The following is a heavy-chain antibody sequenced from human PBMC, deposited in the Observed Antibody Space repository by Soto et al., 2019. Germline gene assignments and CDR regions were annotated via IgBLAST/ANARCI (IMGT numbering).Heavy chain of an antibody. V-gene: IGHV6-1*01. CDR1: GDNVSNNSIT. CDR3: ASAGRYSSGWGGSLDY. CDR2: TYYRSKWYH. J-gene: IGHJ4*01. D-gene: IGHD6-19*01. Sequence: SQTLSLTCAISGDNVSNNSITWNWIRQSPSRGLEWLGRTYYRSKWYHDYAVFVKSRIIIDPDTSKNQFALHLNSVTPEDTAVYYCASAGRYSSGWGGSLDYWGHGTLVTVSS.